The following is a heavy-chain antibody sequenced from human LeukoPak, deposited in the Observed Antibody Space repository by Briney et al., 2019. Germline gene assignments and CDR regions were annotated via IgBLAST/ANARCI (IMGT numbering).Heavy chain of an antibody. CDR2: MNPNSGNT. CDR3: ARRNSGYYYSDAFDI. Sequence: GASVKVPCNASGYTFTSYDINWVRQATGQGLEWMGWMNPNSGNTGYAQKFQGSVTITRNTSISTAYMELSSLRSEDTAVYYCARRNSGYYYSDAFDIWGQGTMVTVSS. V-gene: IGHV1-8*03. J-gene: IGHJ3*02. CDR1: GYTFTSYD. D-gene: IGHD3-22*01.